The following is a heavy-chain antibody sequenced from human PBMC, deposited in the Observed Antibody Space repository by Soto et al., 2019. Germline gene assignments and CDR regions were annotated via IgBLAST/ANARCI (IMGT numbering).Heavy chain of an antibody. Sequence: GSLRLSCAASGFTFSNFGMHWVRQAPGKGLEWVAVIWYDGSNEYYPDSVKSRFTISRDNSKNTLYLQMNSLRAEDTAVYYCARLNTGWYFDFWGRGTLVTVSS. CDR3: ARLNTGWYFDF. CDR1: GFTFSNFG. CDR2: IWYDGSNE. V-gene: IGHV3-33*01. D-gene: IGHD4-17*01. J-gene: IGHJ2*01.